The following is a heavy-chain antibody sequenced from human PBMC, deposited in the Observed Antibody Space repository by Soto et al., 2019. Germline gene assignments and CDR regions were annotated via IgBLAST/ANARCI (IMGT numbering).Heavy chain of an antibody. CDR2: ISYDGSNK. CDR1: GFTFSSYA. Sequence: QVQLVESGGGVVQPGRSLRLSCAASGFTFSSYAMHWVRQAPGKGLEWVAVISYDGSNKYYADSVKGRFTISRDNSKNRLYLEMNRLRDEDTAVYYCARDQQMYYYDSSGYYRYYYGGMDVWGQGTTVTVSS. J-gene: IGHJ6*02. CDR3: ARDQQMYYYDSSGYYRYYYGGMDV. D-gene: IGHD3-22*01. V-gene: IGHV3-30-3*01.